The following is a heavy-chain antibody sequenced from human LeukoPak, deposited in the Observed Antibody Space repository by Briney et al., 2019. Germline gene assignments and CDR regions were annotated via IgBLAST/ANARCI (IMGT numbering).Heavy chain of an antibody. CDR1: GYSISSGYY. J-gene: IGHJ3*02. V-gene: IGHV4-38-2*01. CDR3: ATPYCSSTSCYDAFDI. Sequence: SETLSLTCAVSGYSISSGYYWGWIRQPPGKGLEWIGSIYHSGSTYYNPSLRSRVHISVDTSKTQFSLKLSSVTAADTAVYYCATPYCSSTSCYDAFDIWGQGTMVTVSS. D-gene: IGHD2-2*01. CDR2: IYHSGST.